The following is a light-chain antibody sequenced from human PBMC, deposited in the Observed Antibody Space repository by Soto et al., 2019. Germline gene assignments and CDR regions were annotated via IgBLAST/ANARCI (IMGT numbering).Light chain of an antibody. V-gene: IGKV1-16*02. Sequence: DIQMTQFPSSLSASVGDRVTITCRASQDIANSLDWFQHQPGKAPKTLIYDASRLHSGVPSKFSGSGSGTDFTLTISSLQPEDFATYYCLQYNSYPRTFGQGTKVDIK. J-gene: IGKJ1*01. CDR3: LQYNSYPRT. CDR2: DAS. CDR1: QDIANS.